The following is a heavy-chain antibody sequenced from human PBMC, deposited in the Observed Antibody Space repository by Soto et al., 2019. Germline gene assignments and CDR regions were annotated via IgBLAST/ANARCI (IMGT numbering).Heavy chain of an antibody. CDR2: IYYSGST. J-gene: IGHJ4*02. D-gene: IGHD2-2*01. V-gene: IGHV4-30-4*01. CDR3: ARADEVPGHFDY. Sequence: QVQLQESGPGLVKPSQTLSLTCAVSGGSISSGDYYWSWIRQPPGKGLEWIGYIYYSGSTYYNPSLKSRVTISLVTSKNQFSLNLSTLTAADTAVYYCARADEVPGHFDYWGQGTLVTVSS. CDR1: GGSISSGDYY.